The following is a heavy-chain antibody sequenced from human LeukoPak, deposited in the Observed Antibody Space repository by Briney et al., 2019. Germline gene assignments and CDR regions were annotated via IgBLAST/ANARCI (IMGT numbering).Heavy chain of an antibody. CDR3: ASSSYYYDSNRRGDDAFDI. D-gene: IGHD3-22*01. J-gene: IGHJ3*02. Sequence: PETLSHPRSVFWGSISRRSYCRGWPRQPQGTGLEGIQRFYYSGSTYHHPPPKRRDNISVDTSKNQFSLKLSSVTAADTAVYYCASSSYYYDSNRRGDDAFDIWGQGTMVTVSS. CDR2: FYYSGST. V-gene: IGHV4-39*01. CDR1: WGSISRRSYC.